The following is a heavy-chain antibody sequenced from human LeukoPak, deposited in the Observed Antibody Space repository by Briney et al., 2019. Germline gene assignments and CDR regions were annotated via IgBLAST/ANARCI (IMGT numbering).Heavy chain of an antibody. CDR2: IYTSGST. CDR3: ASSDYYDSSGYYRN. J-gene: IGHJ4*02. V-gene: IGHV4-4*07. D-gene: IGHD3-22*01. Sequence: SETLSLTCTVSGGSIGSYYWSWIRQPAGKGLEWIGRIYTSGSTNYNPSLKSRVTMSVDTSKNQFSLKLSSVTAADTAVYYCASSDYYDSSGYYRNWGQGTLVTVSS. CDR1: GGSIGSYY.